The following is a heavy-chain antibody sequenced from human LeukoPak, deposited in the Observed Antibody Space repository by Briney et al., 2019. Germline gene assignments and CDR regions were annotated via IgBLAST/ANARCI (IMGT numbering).Heavy chain of an antibody. J-gene: IGHJ4*02. D-gene: IGHD3-22*01. Sequence: GGSLRLSCAASGFTFDDYGMSWVRQAPGKGLEWVSGINLSSSSRGYADSVKGRFTISRDSAKKFLYLQMNTLRVEDTALYYCARVDRSADYSLDYWGQGSLVTVSS. CDR3: ARVDRSADYSLDY. V-gene: IGHV3-20*04. CDR1: GFTFDDYG. CDR2: INLSSSSR.